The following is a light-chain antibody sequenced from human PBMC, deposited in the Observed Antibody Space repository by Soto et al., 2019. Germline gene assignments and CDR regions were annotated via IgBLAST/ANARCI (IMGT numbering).Light chain of an antibody. Sequence: EFVLTQSPGTLSLSHGERATLSCRASQSVSSSSLAWYQQKRGKAPRLLIHEVSSRATGIPDRFSGSGSGTDFTLTISRLEPEDFAVFCCQHYGTSPRAFGQGTKVDIK. J-gene: IGKJ1*01. CDR2: EVS. V-gene: IGKV3-20*01. CDR1: QSVSSSS. CDR3: QHYGTSPRA.